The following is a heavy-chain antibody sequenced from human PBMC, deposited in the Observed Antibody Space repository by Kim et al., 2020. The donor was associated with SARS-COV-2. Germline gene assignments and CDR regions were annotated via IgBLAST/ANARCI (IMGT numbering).Heavy chain of an antibody. J-gene: IGHJ1*01. V-gene: IGHV5-10-1*01. CDR2: IDPSDSYI. CDR3: ARHEFGSDPHDV. CDR1: GYKFADYW. D-gene: IGHD2-21*01. Sequence: GESLKISCKGSGYKFADYWISWVRQMPGKGLEWMARIDPSDSYINYGPSFQGRVTVSTDKAASTAYLQWSSLEASDTAIYYCARHEFGSDPHDVWGQGTLVTVSS.